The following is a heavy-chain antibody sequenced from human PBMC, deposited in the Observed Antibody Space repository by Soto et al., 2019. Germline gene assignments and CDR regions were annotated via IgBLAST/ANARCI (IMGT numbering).Heavy chain of an antibody. CDR2: INWNAGSI. CDR1: GFTFDDYA. J-gene: IGHJ4*02. Sequence: GGSLRLSCAASGFTFDDYAMHWVRQAPGKGLEWVSVINWNAGSIGYADSVKGRFTISKDIAKNSLYLQMNSLRAEDTALYYCAKASSGYTYGPFDYWGRGTLVTVSS. CDR3: AKASSGYTYGPFDY. V-gene: IGHV3-9*01. D-gene: IGHD5-18*01.